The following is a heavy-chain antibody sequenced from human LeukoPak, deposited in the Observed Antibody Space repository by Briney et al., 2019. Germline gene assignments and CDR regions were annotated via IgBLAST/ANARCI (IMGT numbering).Heavy chain of an antibody. CDR1: GFTFSDYY. CDR2: ISSSGNTI. V-gene: IGHV3-11*01. J-gene: IGHJ4*02. D-gene: IGHD3-22*01. CDR3: ARVKYYYGSSGYYEYYFDY. Sequence: PGGSLRLSCAASGFTFSDYYMSWIRQAPGKGLEWVSYISSSGNTIYYADSVKGRFTISRDNAKNSLYLQMNSLRAEDTAVYFCARVKYYYGSSGYYEYYFDYWGQGTLVTVSS.